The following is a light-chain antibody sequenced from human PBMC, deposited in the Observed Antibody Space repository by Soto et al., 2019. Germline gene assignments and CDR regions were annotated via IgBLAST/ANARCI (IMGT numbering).Light chain of an antibody. CDR1: QSVRTY. V-gene: IGKV3-11*01. J-gene: IGKJ5*01. CDR2: DAS. Sequence: EIVLTQSPVTLSLSPGERATLSCRASQSVRTYLAWYQVKPGQAPRLLIYDASSRASGVPARFSGSGSGTEFTLTISSLQSEDFAVYYCQHRMNWPLTFGQGTRLEI. CDR3: QHRMNWPLT.